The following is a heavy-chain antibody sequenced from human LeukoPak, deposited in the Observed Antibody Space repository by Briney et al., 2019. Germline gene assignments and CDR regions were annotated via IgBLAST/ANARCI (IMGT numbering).Heavy chain of an antibody. CDR1: GFTFRNAW. V-gene: IGHV3-49*02. CDR3: TRGYGHYDSSGYH. D-gene: IGHD3-22*01. CDR2: IRSKVDAETT. Sequence: GGSLRLSCAASGFTFRNAWMSWVRQAPGKGLEWVGFIRSKVDAETTGYAASVKGRFTVSRDDSKSIAYLQMNSLKTEDTAVYYCTRGYGHYDSSGYHWGQGTLVTVSS. J-gene: IGHJ4*02.